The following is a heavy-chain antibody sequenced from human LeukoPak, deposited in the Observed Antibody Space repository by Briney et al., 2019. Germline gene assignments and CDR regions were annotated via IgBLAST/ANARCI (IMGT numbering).Heavy chain of an antibody. V-gene: IGHV3-30*18. CDR3: AKDLPYYYDSSGPPPFDY. J-gene: IGHJ4*02. Sequence: GRSLRLSCAASGFTFSGYAMHWVRQAPGKGLEWVAVISYDGSNKYYADSVKGRFTISRDNSKNTLYLQMNSLRAEDTAVYYCAKDLPYYYDSSGPPPFDYWGQGTLVTVSS. D-gene: IGHD3-22*01. CDR2: ISYDGSNK. CDR1: GFTFSGYA.